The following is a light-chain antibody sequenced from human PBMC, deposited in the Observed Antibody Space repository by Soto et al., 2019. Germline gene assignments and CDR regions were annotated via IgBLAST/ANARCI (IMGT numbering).Light chain of an antibody. CDR2: GAS. J-gene: IGKJ1*01. Sequence: EIVLTQSPGTLSSSPGERATLSCRASQSVSSSYLAWYQQTPGQAPRLLIYGASNRATGIPDRFSGSGSGTDFTLTISRLEPEDFAVFYCQHHGSSSWTFGQGTKVEIK. CDR1: QSVSSSY. V-gene: IGKV3-20*01. CDR3: QHHGSSSWT.